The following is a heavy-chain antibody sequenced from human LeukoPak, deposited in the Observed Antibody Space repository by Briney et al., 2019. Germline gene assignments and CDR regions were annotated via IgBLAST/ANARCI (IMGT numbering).Heavy chain of an antibody. V-gene: IGHV4-61*01. D-gene: IGHD3-10*01. Sequence: SETLSLTCTVSGGSISSSSYYWSWIRQPPGKGLEWIGYIYYSGSTNYNPSLKSRVTISVDTSKNQFSLKLSSVTAADTAVYYCARVGYYYGSGSYLDYWGQGTLVTVSS. J-gene: IGHJ4*02. CDR3: ARVGYYYGSGSYLDY. CDR1: GGSISSSSYY. CDR2: IYYSGST.